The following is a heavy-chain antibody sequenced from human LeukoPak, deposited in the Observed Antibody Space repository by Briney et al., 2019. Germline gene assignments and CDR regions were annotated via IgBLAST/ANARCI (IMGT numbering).Heavy chain of an antibody. V-gene: IGHV1-46*01. CDR1: GYTFTNYY. Sequence: GASVKVSCKASGYTFTNYYIHWVRQAPGQGLEWMGMINPSGGRTTYAKKFQGRVTMTRDRSTNTVYTELSSLRSDDTAVYYCARAGAVVDNWFDPWDQGTLVTVSS. CDR3: ARAGAVVDNWFDP. J-gene: IGHJ5*02. CDR2: INPSGGRT. D-gene: IGHD2-15*01.